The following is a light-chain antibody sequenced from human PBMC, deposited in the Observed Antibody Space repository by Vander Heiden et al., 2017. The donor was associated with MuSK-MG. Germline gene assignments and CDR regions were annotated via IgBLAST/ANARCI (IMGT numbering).Light chain of an antibody. Sequence: EIVLTQSPVTLSLSPGERATLSCRASQNINNYLAWYQQKPGQAPRLLIFDASNRATGIKARFSGSGYGTDFILTIISREPEDFAVYFCQQRNLGHPMGTFGQGTKVEIK. J-gene: IGKJ1*01. CDR1: QNINNY. CDR2: DAS. CDR3: QQRNLGHPMGT. V-gene: IGKV3-11*01.